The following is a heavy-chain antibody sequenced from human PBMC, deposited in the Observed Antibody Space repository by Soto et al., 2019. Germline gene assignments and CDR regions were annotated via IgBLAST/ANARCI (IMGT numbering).Heavy chain of an antibody. V-gene: IGHV1-2*04. J-gene: IGHJ6*03. D-gene: IGHD2-2*01. Sequence: QVQLVQSGAEVKKPGASVKVSCKASGYTFTGYYMHWVRQAPGQGLEWMGWINPNSGGTNYAQKFQGWVTMTRDTSIRTAYMGLSRLRSDDPAVNYVARDNGSSTSCPPGRVPSSSYYNMDFGGKGTRSPSP. CDR1: GYTFTGYY. CDR3: ARDNGSSTSCPPGRVPSSSYYNMDF. CDR2: INPNSGGT.